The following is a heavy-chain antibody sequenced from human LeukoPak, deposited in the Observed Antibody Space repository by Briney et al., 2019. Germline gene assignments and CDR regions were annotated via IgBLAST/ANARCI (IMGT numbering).Heavy chain of an antibody. J-gene: IGHJ4*02. D-gene: IGHD6-19*01. V-gene: IGHV4-34*01. CDR1: GGSFSGYY. Sequence: SETLSLTCAVYGGSFSGYYWSWIRQPPGKGLEWIGEINHSGSTNYNPSLKSRVTISVDTSKNQFSLKLSSVTAADTAVYYCARYSSGWYMVPSFDYWGQGTLVTVSS. CDR3: ARYSSGWYMVPSFDY. CDR2: INHSGST.